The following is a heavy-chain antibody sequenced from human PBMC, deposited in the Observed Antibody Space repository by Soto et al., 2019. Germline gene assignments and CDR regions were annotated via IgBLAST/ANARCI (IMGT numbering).Heavy chain of an antibody. Sequence: GGSLRLSCAASGFTFSNAWMNWVRQAPGKGLEWVGRIKSKTDGGTTDYAAPVKGRFTISRDDSKNTLYLQMNSLKTEDTAVYYCTTGAYLDTAMDSYYFDYWGQGTLVTVSS. CDR2: IKSKTDGGTT. CDR1: GFTFSNAW. D-gene: IGHD5-18*01. J-gene: IGHJ4*02. V-gene: IGHV3-15*07. CDR3: TTGAYLDTAMDSYYFDY.